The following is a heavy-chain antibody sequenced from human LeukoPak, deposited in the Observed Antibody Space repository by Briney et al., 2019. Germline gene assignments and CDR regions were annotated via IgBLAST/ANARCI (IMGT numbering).Heavy chain of an antibody. CDR3: ARSGAPGAFDI. Sequence: PGGSLRLSCAASGFTFSSYDMHWVRQATGKGREWVSAIGTAGGTYYPGSVKGRFTISRENAKNSLYLQMNSLRAGDTAVYYCARSGAPGAFDIWGQGTMVTVSS. D-gene: IGHD1-26*01. CDR1: GFTFSSYD. CDR2: IGTAGGT. J-gene: IGHJ3*02. V-gene: IGHV3-13*01.